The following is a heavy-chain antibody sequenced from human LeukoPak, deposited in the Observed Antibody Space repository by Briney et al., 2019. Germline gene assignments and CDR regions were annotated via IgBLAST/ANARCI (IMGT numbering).Heavy chain of an antibody. J-gene: IGHJ6*04. CDR1: GGTFSSYA. D-gene: IGHD3-10*01. Sequence: GASVKVSCKASGGTFSSYAISWVRQAPGQGLEWMGGIIPIFGTANYAQKFQGRVTITADKSTSTAYMELSSLRSEDTAVHYCARTPITMVRGSRFSYYGMDVWGKGTTVTVSS. CDR3: ARTPITMVRGSRFSYYGMDV. V-gene: IGHV1-69*06. CDR2: IIPIFGTA.